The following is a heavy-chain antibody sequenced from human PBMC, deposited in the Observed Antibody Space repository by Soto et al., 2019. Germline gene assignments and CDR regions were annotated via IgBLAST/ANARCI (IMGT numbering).Heavy chain of an antibody. CDR1: GFTFSSYS. Sequence: GGSLRLSCAASGFTFSSYSMNWVRQAPGKGLEWVSSISSSSSYIYYADSVKGRFTISRDNAKNSLYLQMNSLRAEDTAVYYCARVFEPRYCSSTSCRDYWGQGTLVTVSS. CDR3: ARVFEPRYCSSTSCRDY. J-gene: IGHJ4*02. V-gene: IGHV3-21*01. CDR2: ISSSSSYI. D-gene: IGHD2-2*01.